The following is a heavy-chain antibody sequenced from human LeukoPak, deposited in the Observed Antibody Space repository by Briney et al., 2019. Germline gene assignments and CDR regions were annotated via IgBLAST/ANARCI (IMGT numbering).Heavy chain of an antibody. Sequence: ASVKVSCKASGYTFTSYGISWVRQAPGQGLEWMGWISAYNGNTNYAQKFQGRVTMTRDTSTSTVYMELSSLTSEDTAVYYCARPLTPTDSSGYGYYFDYWGQGTLVTVSS. CDR1: GYTFTSYG. D-gene: IGHD3-22*01. CDR2: ISAYNGNT. V-gene: IGHV1-18*01. CDR3: ARPLTPTDSSGYGYYFDY. J-gene: IGHJ4*02.